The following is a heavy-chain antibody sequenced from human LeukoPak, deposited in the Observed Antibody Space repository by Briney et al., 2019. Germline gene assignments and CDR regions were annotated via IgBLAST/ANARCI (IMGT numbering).Heavy chain of an antibody. CDR3: ARGHGSSWYYYYYGMDV. D-gene: IGHD6-13*01. CDR2: INHSGST. J-gene: IGHJ6*02. CDR1: TGLNTIDSW. Sequence: SETLSLTCAVSTGLNTIDSWWSWIRQPPGKGLEWIGEINHSGSTNYNPSLKSRVTISVDTSKNQFSLKLSSVTAADTAVYYCARGHGSSWYYYYYGMDVWGQGTTVTVSS. V-gene: IGHV4-4*02.